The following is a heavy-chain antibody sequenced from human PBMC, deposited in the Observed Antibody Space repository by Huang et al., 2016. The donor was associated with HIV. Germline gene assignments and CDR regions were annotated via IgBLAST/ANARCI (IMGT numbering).Heavy chain of an antibody. D-gene: IGHD2-15*01. Sequence: QVQLVQSGAEVKKPGASVKVSCKASGYTFSNYDINWVREAPGQGLEGMGWMNPNSGNTGYARKCQGRVTMTRSTSISTAYMELSRLRFEDTAVYYCATLPPVNYGRSGGRVRDYWGQGSLVTVSS. CDR1: GYTFSNYD. V-gene: IGHV1-8*01. CDR2: MNPNSGNT. CDR3: ATLPPVNYGRSGGRVRDY. J-gene: IGHJ4*02.